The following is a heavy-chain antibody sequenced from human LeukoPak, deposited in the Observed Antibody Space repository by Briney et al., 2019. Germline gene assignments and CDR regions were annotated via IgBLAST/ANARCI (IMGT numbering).Heavy chain of an antibody. D-gene: IGHD1-7*01. CDR3: AKAEGITGTTEGPYFDY. V-gene: IGHV3-23*01. Sequence: GGSLRLSCAASGFTFSSYAVSWVRQAPGKGLEWVSAISGSGGSTYYADSVKGRFTISRDNSKNTLYLQMNSLRAEDTAVYYCAKAEGITGTTEGPYFDYWGQGTLVTVSS. CDR2: ISGSGGST. J-gene: IGHJ4*02. CDR1: GFTFSSYA.